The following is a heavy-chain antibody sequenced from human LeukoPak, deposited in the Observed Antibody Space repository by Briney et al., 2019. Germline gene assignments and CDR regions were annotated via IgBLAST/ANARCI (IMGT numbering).Heavy chain of an antibody. J-gene: IGHJ5*02. D-gene: IGHD2-15*01. CDR1: GGTFRSYA. CDR2: IIPIFGTT. Sequence: SVKVSCKASGGTFRSYAISWVRQAPGQGLEWMGGIIPIFGTTNYAQKFQGRVTITADESTSTAYMELSSLRSEDTAVYYCARAVGYCSAGSCYGWFDPWGQGTLVTVSS. CDR3: ARAVGYCSAGSCYGWFDP. V-gene: IGHV1-69*13.